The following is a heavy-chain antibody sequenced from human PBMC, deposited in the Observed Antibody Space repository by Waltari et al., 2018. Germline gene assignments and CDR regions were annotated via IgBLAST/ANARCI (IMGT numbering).Heavy chain of an antibody. CDR2: INYDGSDI. CDR3: VRCLANSLYNWLDP. J-gene: IGHJ5*02. D-gene: IGHD3-16*01. CDR1: GFSFSTSW. V-gene: IGHV3-74*03. Sequence: EVQLVESGGGLVQPGGSLRLSCAASGFSFSTSWMHWVHQAPGTGLVWVSRINYDGSDITYADSVKGRFTISRDNAKNTLYLQMNSLSVEDTAVYYCVRCLANSLYNWLDPWGQGTLVTVSS.